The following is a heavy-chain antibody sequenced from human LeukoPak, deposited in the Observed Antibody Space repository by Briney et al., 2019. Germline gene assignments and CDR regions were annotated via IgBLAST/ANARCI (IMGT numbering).Heavy chain of an antibody. CDR2: IYYSGST. Sequence: SETLSLTCTVSGGSVSSSAYYWGWIRQPPEKGLEWIGNIYYSGSTYYNPSLKSRVTISIDTSKNQFSLKLSSVTAADTAVYYCARSIVGAPEYFHHWGQGTLVTVSS. CDR1: GGSVSSSAYY. J-gene: IGHJ1*01. D-gene: IGHD1-26*01. CDR3: ARSIVGAPEYFHH. V-gene: IGHV4-39*07.